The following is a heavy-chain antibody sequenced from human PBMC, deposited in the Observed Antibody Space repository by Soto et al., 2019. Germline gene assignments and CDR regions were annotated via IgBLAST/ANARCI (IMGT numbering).Heavy chain of an antibody. V-gene: IGHV1-46*01. J-gene: IGHJ4*02. CDR3: ARDHRGSLAGRLGD. D-gene: IGHD6-6*01. CDR2: INPSGDTP. Sequence: QMQLVQSGAELKKPGTSVNVSCKASGDTLRSYYMHWVRQAPGQGPEWMGMINPSGDTPNYAQRFQGRGTMVRDTATDTIYMQLNSLTSGDTAVYYCARDHRGSLAGRLGDWGQGTLDTVSS. CDR1: GDTLRSYY.